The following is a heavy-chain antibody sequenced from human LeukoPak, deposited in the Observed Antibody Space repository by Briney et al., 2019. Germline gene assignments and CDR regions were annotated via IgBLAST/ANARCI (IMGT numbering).Heavy chain of an antibody. CDR1: GGSFSGYY. J-gene: IGHJ4*02. V-gene: IGHV4-34*01. CDR2: INHSGST. CDR3: ARKWGNWNYEPAFDY. Sequence: SETLSLTCAVYGGSFSGYYWSWIRQPPGKGLEWIGEINHSGSTNYNPSLKSRVTISVDTSKNQFSLKLSSVTAADTAVYYCARKWGNWNYEPAFDYWGQGTLVTVSS. D-gene: IGHD1-7*01.